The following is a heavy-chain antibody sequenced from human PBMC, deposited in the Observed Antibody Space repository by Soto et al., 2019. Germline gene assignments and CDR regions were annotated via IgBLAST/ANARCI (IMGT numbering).Heavy chain of an antibody. V-gene: IGHV3-33*01. J-gene: IGHJ5*02. CDR3: ARGGSSSWSLRWFDP. Sequence: QVQLVESGGGVVQPGRSLRLSCAASGFTFINYGMHWVRQAPGKGLEWVAVIWYDGSNKYYADSVKGRFTISRDNSKNTLYLQMNSLRVEDTAVYYCARGGSSSWSLRWFDPWGQGTLVTVSS. D-gene: IGHD6-13*01. CDR2: IWYDGSNK. CDR1: GFTFINYG.